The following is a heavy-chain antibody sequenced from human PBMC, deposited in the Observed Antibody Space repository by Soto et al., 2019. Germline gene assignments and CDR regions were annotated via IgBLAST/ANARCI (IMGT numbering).Heavy chain of an antibody. J-gene: IGHJ6*02. Sequence: SETLSLTCTVSGGSISSYYWSWIRQPPGKGLEWIGYIYYSGSTNYNPSLKSRVTISVDTSKNQFSLKLSSVTAADTAVYYCASSTRLLHNYYYSYGMDVWGQGTTVTVSS. V-gene: IGHV4-59*01. CDR3: ASSTRLLHNYYYSYGMDV. CDR1: GGSISSYY. CDR2: IYYSGST. D-gene: IGHD3-22*01.